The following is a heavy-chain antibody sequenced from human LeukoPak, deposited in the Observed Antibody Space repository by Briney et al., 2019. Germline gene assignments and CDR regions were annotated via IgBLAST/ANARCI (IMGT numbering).Heavy chain of an antibody. J-gene: IGHJ4*02. Sequence: GGSLRLSCAASGFTFSSYNMNWVRQAPGKGLEWVSSISGSSSYIYYADSVKGRFTISRDNSKNTLYLQMNSLRAEDTAVYYCAKDGEDYYDSSGYLDYWGQGTLVTVSS. CDR1: GFTFSSYN. CDR3: AKDGEDYYDSSGYLDY. D-gene: IGHD3-22*01. V-gene: IGHV3-21*01. CDR2: ISGSSSYI.